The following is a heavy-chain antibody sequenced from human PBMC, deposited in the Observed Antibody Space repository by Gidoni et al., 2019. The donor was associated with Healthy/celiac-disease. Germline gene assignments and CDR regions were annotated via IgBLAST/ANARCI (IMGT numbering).Heavy chain of an antibody. V-gene: IGHV4-4*07. Sequence: IRQPAGKGLEWIGRIYTSGSTNYNPSLKSRVTMSVDTSKNQFSLKLSSVTAADTAVYYCASATIVVVPAAIVGPKDYYMDVWGKGTTVTVSS. D-gene: IGHD2-2*01. J-gene: IGHJ6*03. CDR2: IYTSGST. CDR3: ASATIVVVPAAIVGPKDYYMDV.